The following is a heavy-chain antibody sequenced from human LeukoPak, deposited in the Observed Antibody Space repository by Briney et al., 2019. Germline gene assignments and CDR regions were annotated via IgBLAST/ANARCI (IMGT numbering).Heavy chain of an antibody. Sequence: GGSLRLSCAASGFTFSNYWMSWVRQAPGKGLEWVANIKENGSEKYYVDSVKGRFTISRDNAKNSLYLQMNSLRAEDTAVYYCARDGGSFDYWGQGTLVTVSS. J-gene: IGHJ4*02. CDR3: ARDGGSFDY. V-gene: IGHV3-7*01. CDR1: GFTFSNYW. CDR2: IKENGSEK. D-gene: IGHD2-15*01.